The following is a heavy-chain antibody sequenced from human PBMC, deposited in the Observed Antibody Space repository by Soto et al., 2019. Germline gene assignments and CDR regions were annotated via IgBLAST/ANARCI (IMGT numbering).Heavy chain of an antibody. CDR2: TYYRSKWYY. Sequence: QVQLQQSGPGLVKSSQTLSLTCAITGDSVSSNSAGWSWVRQSPSRGLEWLGRTYYRSKWYYEYAVSVRGRITINPDTSKNQYSLQLNSVTTEDTAVYFCARGEQYSGRIFDYWGQGTLVTVSS. J-gene: IGHJ4*01. CDR1: GDSVSSNSAG. CDR3: ARGEQYSGRIFDY. V-gene: IGHV6-1*01. D-gene: IGHD1-26*01.